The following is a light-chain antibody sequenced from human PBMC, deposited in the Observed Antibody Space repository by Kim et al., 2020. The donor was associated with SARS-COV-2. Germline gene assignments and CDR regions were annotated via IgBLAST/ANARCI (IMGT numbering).Light chain of an antibody. CDR2: GAS. V-gene: IGKV1-17*01. CDR3: LQHSTYPIT. J-gene: IGKJ5*01. CDR1: QDIRND. Sequence: GSVGDRVTITWRGRQDIRNDLGWYQQNPGRAPKRLIYGASSLQSGVPSRFSGSGSGTEFTLTISSVQPEDFATYFCLQHSTYPITFGQGTRLEIK.